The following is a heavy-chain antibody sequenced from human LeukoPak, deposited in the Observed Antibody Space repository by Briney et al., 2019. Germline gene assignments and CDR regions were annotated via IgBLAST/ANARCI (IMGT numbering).Heavy chain of an antibody. CDR1: GFTFGSYW. CDR2: INSDGSST. CDR3: ARESTTGYYYYMDV. J-gene: IGHJ6*03. V-gene: IGHV3-74*01. D-gene: IGHD2/OR15-2a*01. Sequence: GGSLRLSXAASGFTFGSYWMHWVRQAPGKGLVWVSRINSDGSSTSYADSVKGRFTISRDNAKNTLYLQMNSLRAEDTAVYYCARESTTGYYYYMDVWGKGTTVTVSS.